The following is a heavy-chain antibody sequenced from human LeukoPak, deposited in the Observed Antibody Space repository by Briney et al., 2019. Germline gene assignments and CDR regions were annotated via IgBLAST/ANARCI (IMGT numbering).Heavy chain of an antibody. Sequence: GGSLRLSCAASGFTFSSYWMSWVRQAPGKGLEWVANIKQDGSEKYYVDSVKGRFTIFRDNAKNSLYLQMNSLRAEDTAAYYCARVYDILTGYLYYFDYWGQGTLVTVSS. CDR3: ARVYDILTGYLYYFDY. CDR1: GFTFSSYW. J-gene: IGHJ4*02. CDR2: IKQDGSEK. D-gene: IGHD3-9*01. V-gene: IGHV3-7*03.